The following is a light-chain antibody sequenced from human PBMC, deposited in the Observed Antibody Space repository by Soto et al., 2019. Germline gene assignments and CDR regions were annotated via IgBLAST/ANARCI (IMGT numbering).Light chain of an antibody. V-gene: IGLV8-61*01. Sequence: QTVVTQEPSFSVSPGGTVTLTCGLSSGSVSTSYYPSWYQQTPGQAPRTTIYSTNTRSSGVPDRFSGSILGNKAALTITGAQADDESDYYCVLYMGSGKNWVFGGGTKLTVL. CDR2: STN. J-gene: IGLJ3*02. CDR1: SGSVSTSYY. CDR3: VLYMGSGKNWV.